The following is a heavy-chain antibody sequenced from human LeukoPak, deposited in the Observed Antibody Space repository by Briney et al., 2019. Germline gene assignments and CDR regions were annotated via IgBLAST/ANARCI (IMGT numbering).Heavy chain of an antibody. CDR2: INHSGST. CDR1: GGSFSGYY. CDR3: ARGNRKVTDY. D-gene: IGHD4-4*01. Sequence: SETLSLTCAVCGGSFSGYYWSWIRQPPGNRLEWIGEINHSGSTNYNPSLKSRVTISVDTSKNQFSLKLSSVTAADTAVYYCARGNRKVTDYWGQGTLVTVSS. J-gene: IGHJ4*02. V-gene: IGHV4-34*01.